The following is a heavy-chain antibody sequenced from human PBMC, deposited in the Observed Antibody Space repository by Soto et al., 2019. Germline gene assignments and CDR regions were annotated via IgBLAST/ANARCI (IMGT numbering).Heavy chain of an antibody. Sequence: SETLSLTCTVSGNTITSFSLNWIRQSAGKGLECIGRISTTGNTHYNPSLESRVTMSLDTSKNQFSLKLTSVTAADTAVYYCEGESGENWSYEAYWGQGTLVTVYS. CDR1: GNTITSFS. V-gene: IGHV4-4*07. D-gene: IGHD1-7*01. J-gene: IGHJ4*02. CDR2: ISTTGNT. CDR3: EGESGENWSYEAY.